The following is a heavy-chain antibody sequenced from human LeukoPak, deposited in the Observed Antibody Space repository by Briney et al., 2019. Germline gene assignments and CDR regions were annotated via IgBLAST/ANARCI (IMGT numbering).Heavy chain of an antibody. J-gene: IGHJ4*02. CDR1: GGSVSSGSYY. Sequence: PSETLSLTCTVSGGSVSSGSYYWSWIRQPPGTGLEWIGYIYYSGSTNYNPSLKSRVTISVDTSKNQFSLKLSSVTAADTAVYYCARDGRSRGSQNFDYWGQGTLVTVSS. CDR2: IYYSGST. V-gene: IGHV4-61*01. D-gene: IGHD2-2*01. CDR3: ARDGRSRGSQNFDY.